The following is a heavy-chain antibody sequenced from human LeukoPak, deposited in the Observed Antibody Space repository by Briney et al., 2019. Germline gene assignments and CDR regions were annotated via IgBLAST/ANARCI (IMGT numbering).Heavy chain of an antibody. Sequence: ASVTVSFTASGGTFSSYAISWVRQAPGQGLEWMGGIIPIFGTANYAQKFQGRVTITADESTSTAYMELSSLRSEDTAVYYCAREGIVVVPAAMGWDRYYYYGMDVWGQGTTVTVSS. V-gene: IGHV1-69*13. CDR2: IIPIFGTA. D-gene: IGHD2-2*01. CDR1: GGTFSSYA. J-gene: IGHJ6*02. CDR3: AREGIVVVPAAMGWDRYYYYGMDV.